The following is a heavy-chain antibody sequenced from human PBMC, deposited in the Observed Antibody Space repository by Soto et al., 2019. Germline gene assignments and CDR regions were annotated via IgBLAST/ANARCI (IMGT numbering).Heavy chain of an antibody. CDR2: IRGSGGRT. CDR1: GFTFSCYT. Sequence: GGSLRLSCAASGFTFSCYTMSWVRQAPGRVLEWVSAIRGSGGRTYYADSENGRITISRDNSKNTQYLQINSLTAEDTAVYYCAKDRPAYGDYTPFDYWGQGTLVTVSS. J-gene: IGHJ4*02. CDR3: AKDRPAYGDYTPFDY. V-gene: IGHV3-23*01. D-gene: IGHD4-17*01.